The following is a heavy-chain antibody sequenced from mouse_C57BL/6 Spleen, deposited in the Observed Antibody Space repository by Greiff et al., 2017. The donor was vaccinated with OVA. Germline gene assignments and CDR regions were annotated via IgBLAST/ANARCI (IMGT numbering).Heavy chain of an antibody. J-gene: IGHJ2*01. D-gene: IGHD2-4*01. CDR1: GYTFTSYW. Sequence: QVHVKQPGTELVKPGASVKLSCKASGYTFTSYWMHWVKQRPGQGLEWIGNINPSNGGTNYNEKFKSKATLTVDKSSSTAYMQLSSLTSEDSAVYYCARRDDYGDYFDYWGQGTTLTVSS. CDR2: INPSNGGT. CDR3: ARRDDYGDYFDY. V-gene: IGHV1-53*01.